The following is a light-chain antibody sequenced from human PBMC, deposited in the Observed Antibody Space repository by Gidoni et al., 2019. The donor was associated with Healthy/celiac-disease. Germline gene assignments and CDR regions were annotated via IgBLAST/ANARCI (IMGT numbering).Light chain of an antibody. V-gene: IGKV3-20*01. CDR2: GAS. Sequence: EFVLTQSPGTLSLSPGERATLSCRASQSVSSSYLAWDQQKPGQAPRLLIYGASSRATGIPDRFSGSGSGTDFTLTISRLEPEDFAVYYCQQYGSSPRTFGQGTKVEIK. J-gene: IGKJ1*01. CDR1: QSVSSSY. CDR3: QQYGSSPRT.